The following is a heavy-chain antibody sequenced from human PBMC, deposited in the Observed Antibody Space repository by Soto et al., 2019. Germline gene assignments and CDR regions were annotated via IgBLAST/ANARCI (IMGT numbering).Heavy chain of an antibody. CDR3: ASEYYYGSGSYYDLYYFDY. CDR2: IIPILGIA. Sequence: QVQLVQSGAEVKKPGSSVKVSCKASGGTFSSYTISWVRQAPGQGLEWMGRIIPILGIANYAQKFQGRVTITADKSTSKAYMELSSLRSEDTAVYYCASEYYYGSGSYYDLYYFDYWGQGTLVTVSS. CDR1: GGTFSSYT. D-gene: IGHD3-10*01. V-gene: IGHV1-69*02. J-gene: IGHJ4*02.